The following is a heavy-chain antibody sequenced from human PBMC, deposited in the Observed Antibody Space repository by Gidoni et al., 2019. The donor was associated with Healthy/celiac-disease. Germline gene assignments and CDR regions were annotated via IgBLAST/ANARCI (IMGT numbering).Heavy chain of an antibody. J-gene: IGHJ4*02. CDR2: IVVGSGNT. CDR1: GFTFTSSA. CDR3: AADGSSSGWYGDY. V-gene: IGHV1-58*01. Sequence: QMQLVQSGPEVKKPGTSVKVSCKASGFTFTSSAVQWVRQARGPRLEWIGWIVVGSGNTNYAQKFQERVTITRDMSTSTAYMELSSLRSEDTAVYYCAADGSSSGWYGDYWGQGTLVTVSS. D-gene: IGHD6-19*01.